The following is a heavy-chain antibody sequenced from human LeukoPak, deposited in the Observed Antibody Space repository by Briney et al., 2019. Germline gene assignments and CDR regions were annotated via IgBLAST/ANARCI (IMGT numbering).Heavy chain of an antibody. Sequence: GGSLRLSCSASGFTFDNYGMSWVRQAPGKGLEWVAGITWSGDRTGYADSVNGRFTISRDNAKDSLYLQMNSLRTEDTALYFCARDNYYDSSGYYGLGYWGQGTLVTVS. CDR3: ARDNYYDSSGYYGLGY. CDR2: ITWSGDRT. D-gene: IGHD3-22*01. CDR1: GFTFDNYG. J-gene: IGHJ4*02. V-gene: IGHV3-20*04.